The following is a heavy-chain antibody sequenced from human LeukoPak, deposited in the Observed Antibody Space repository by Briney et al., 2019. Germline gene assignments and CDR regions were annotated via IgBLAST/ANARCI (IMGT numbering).Heavy chain of an antibody. CDR2: IYCGDSDT. CDR3: AGGLSLARHFDY. J-gene: IGHJ4*02. Sequence: RGESLKISCKASGNSFTSYWIAWVRQMPGKGLEWMGIIYCGDSDTRYSPSFQGQVTISADKSISIAYLQWSSLKATDTAMYYCAGGLSLARHFDYWGQGALVTVSS. CDR1: GNSFTSYW. D-gene: IGHD6-6*01. V-gene: IGHV5-51*01.